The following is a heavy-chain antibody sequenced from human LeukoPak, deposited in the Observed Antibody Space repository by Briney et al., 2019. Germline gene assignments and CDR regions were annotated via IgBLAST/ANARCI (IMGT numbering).Heavy chain of an antibody. Sequence: SETLSLTCTVSGYSISSGYYWGWIRQPPGKGLEWIGSIYHSGSTYYNPSLKSRVTISVDTSKNQFSLKLSSVTAADTAVYYCAKTPASGYFDYWGQGTLVTVSS. CDR1: GYSISSGYY. CDR2: IYHSGST. J-gene: IGHJ4*02. D-gene: IGHD3-3*01. V-gene: IGHV4-38-2*02. CDR3: AKTPASGYFDY.